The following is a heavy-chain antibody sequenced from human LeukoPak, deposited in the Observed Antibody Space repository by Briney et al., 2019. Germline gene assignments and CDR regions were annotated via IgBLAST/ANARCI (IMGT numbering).Heavy chain of an antibody. J-gene: IGHJ5*02. CDR3: ARAYCSGGSCYGNWFDP. Sequence: ASVKVSCKASGYTFTGYYMHWVRQAPGQGLEGMGWINPNSGGTNYAQKFQGRVTMTRDMSTSTVYMELSSLRSEDTAVYYCARAYCSGGSCYGNWFDPWGQGTLVTVSS. D-gene: IGHD2-15*01. CDR1: GYTFTGYY. CDR2: INPNSGGT. V-gene: IGHV1-2*02.